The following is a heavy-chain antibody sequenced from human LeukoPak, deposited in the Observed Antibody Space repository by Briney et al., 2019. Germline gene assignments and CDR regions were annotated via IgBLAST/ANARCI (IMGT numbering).Heavy chain of an antibody. D-gene: IGHD3-3*01. V-gene: IGHV4-39*07. CDR1: GGSISSRNYY. J-gene: IGHJ4*02. Sequence: SETLSLTCTVSGGSISSRNYYWAWIRQSPGKGLQWIGSIYYSGSTYYKPSLKSRVSMSVDASKNQFSLKLTSVTAADTAVYYCARVSGYYDFWSGYYSFDYWGQGTLVTVFS. CDR2: IYYSGST. CDR3: ARVSGYYDFWSGYYSFDY.